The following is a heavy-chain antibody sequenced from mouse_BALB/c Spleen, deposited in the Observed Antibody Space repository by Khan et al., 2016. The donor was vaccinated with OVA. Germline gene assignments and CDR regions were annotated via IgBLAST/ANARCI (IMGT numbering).Heavy chain of an antibody. CDR2: ISDVGSYI. CDR3: IRGYYGAPFAY. CDR1: GFTFSDYY. V-gene: IGHV5-4*02. J-gene: IGHJ3*01. Sequence: EVELVESGGGLVKPGGSLKLSCEASGFTFSDYYMYWVRQTPEKRLEWVATISDVGSYIYYLDNVKGRFTISRDNAKNNLYLQMNSLKSEDTATYYCIRGYYGAPFAYWGHGTLVTVSA. D-gene: IGHD2-13*01.